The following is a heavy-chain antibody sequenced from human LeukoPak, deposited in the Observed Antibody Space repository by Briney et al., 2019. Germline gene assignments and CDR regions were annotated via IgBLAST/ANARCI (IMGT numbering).Heavy chain of an antibody. V-gene: IGHV3-9*01. CDR1: GITFSSFA. Sequence: AGGSLRLSCAVSGITFSSFAMNWVRQAPGKGLEWVSGISWNNDNRGYADSVKGRFTISRDNAKNSLYLQMNSLRAEDTALYYCAKDMVGSGGSGSGFDSWGQGTLVTVSS. CDR2: ISWNNDNR. CDR3: AKDMVGSGGSGSGFDS. J-gene: IGHJ4*02. D-gene: IGHD3-3*01.